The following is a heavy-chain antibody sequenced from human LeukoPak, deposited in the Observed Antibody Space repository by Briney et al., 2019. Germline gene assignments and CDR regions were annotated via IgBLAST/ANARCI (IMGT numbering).Heavy chain of an antibody. J-gene: IGHJ4*02. CDR3: ARLKAGF. Sequence: GGSLRLSCAASGFTFSDYYMSWIRQAPGKGLEWIAYISSRSITIHYADSVRGRFTISRDNAKRSVYLQMNSLGAEDTAIYYCARLKAGFWGQGTLVTVSS. V-gene: IGHV3-11*01. CDR1: GFTFSDYY. CDR2: ISSRSITI.